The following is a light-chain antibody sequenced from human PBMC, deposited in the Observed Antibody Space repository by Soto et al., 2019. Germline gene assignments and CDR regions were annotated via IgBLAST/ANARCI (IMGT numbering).Light chain of an antibody. J-gene: IGKJ2*01. CDR1: QSVSSNY. CDR2: GAS. CDR3: QQYGSPFT. V-gene: IGKV3-20*01. Sequence: EIVLTQSPGTLSLSPGERATLSCRASQSVSSNYLAWYQQKPGQAPRILIYGASNRATGIPDRFSGSGSGTDFTLTISSLEPGDFAVYYCQQYGSPFTFGQGNKLEIK.